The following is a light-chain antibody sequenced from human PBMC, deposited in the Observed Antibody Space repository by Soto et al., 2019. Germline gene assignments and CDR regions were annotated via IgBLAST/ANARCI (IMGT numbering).Light chain of an antibody. V-gene: IGKV1-12*01. CDR3: KQSKSFPLT. J-gene: IGKJ4*01. Sequence: DIHMPQSPSSLASSVGDKVSISCRASQSIDRWLAWYQQKPGKAPKVLIYAASSLRSGVPSRFSGSGSGTDFSLTISSLQPDDLATYYCKQSKSFPLTFGGGTNVDIK. CDR2: AAS. CDR1: QSIDRW.